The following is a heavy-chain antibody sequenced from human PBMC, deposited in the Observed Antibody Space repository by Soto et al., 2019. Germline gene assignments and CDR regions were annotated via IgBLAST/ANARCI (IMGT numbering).Heavy chain of an antibody. D-gene: IGHD5-18*01. V-gene: IGHV1-69*01. Sequence: VKVSCKASGGTFSGYAISCVRQSPGQGLEWMGGIIPIFGTANYAQKFQGRVTITADESTSTAYMGLSSLRSEDTAVYYCARRPGYSYGQNWFDPWGQGTLVTVSS. CDR1: GGTFSGYA. J-gene: IGHJ5*02. CDR3: ARRPGYSYGQNWFDP. CDR2: IIPIFGTA.